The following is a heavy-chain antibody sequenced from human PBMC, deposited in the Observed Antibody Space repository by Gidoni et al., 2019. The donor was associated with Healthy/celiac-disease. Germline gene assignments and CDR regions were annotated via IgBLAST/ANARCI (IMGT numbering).Heavy chain of an antibody. Sequence: QVQLVQSGAEVKKPGASVKVSCKASGYTFTSYAMHWVRQAPGQRLEWMGWINAGNGNTKYSQKFQGRVTITRDTSASTAYMELSSLRSEDTAVYYCAREPTGRYSNPLYYYYGMDVWGQGTTVTVSS. D-gene: IGHD4-4*01. CDR2: INAGNGNT. V-gene: IGHV1-3*01. J-gene: IGHJ6*02. CDR3: AREPTGRYSNPLYYYYGMDV. CDR1: GYTFTSYA.